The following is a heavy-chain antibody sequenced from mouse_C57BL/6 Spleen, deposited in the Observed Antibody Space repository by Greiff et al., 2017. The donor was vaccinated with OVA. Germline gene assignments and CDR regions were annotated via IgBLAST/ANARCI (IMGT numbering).Heavy chain of an antibody. Sequence: QVQLQQSGTELVKPGASVKLSCKASGYTFTSYWMHWVKQRPGQGLEWIGNINPSNGGTNYNEKFKSKATLTVDKSSSTAYMQLSSLTSEDSAVYYCAREHYSNYDAMDYWGQGTSVTVSS. CDR3: AREHYSNYDAMDY. CDR2: INPSNGGT. V-gene: IGHV1-53*01. D-gene: IGHD2-5*01. J-gene: IGHJ4*01. CDR1: GYTFTSYW.